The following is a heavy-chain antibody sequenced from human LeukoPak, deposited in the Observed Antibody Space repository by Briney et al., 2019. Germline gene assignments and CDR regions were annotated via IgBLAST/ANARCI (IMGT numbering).Heavy chain of an antibody. J-gene: IGHJ4*02. CDR1: GFTFSSYS. Sequence: GGSLRLSCAASGFTFSSYSMNWVRQAPGKGLEWVSSISSSSSYIYYADSVKGRFTISRDNAKNSLYLQMNSLRAEDTAVYYCEEGGGGDSSGSISYWGQGTLVTVSS. D-gene: IGHD3-22*01. CDR3: EEGGGGDSSGSISY. CDR2: ISSSSSYI. V-gene: IGHV3-21*01.